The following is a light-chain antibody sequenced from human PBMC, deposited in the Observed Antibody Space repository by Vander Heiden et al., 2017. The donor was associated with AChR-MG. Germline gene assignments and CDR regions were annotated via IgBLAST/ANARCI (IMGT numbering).Light chain of an antibody. CDR2: DNS. V-gene: IGLV1-40*01. J-gene: IGLJ3*02. CDR1: SSDIGAGYD. Sequence: QSVLTQPPSVSGAPGQWVTISCTGSSSDIGAGYDVPWYQQLPGTAPKLLIYDNSNRPSGVPDRFSGSKSGTSASLAITGLQAEDEADYYCQSYDSSLSWVFGGGTKLTVL. CDR3: QSYDSSLSWV.